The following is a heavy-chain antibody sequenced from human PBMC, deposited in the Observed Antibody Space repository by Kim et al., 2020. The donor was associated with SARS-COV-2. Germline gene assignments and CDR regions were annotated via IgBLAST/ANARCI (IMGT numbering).Heavy chain of an antibody. CDR2: IYYSGST. J-gene: IGHJ5*02. D-gene: IGHD3-10*01. V-gene: IGHV4-59*08. Sequence: SETLSLTCTVSGGSISSYYWSWIRQPPGKGLEWIGYIYYSGSTNYNPSLKSRVTISVDTSKNQFSLKLSSVTAADTAVYYCARQLGVPGWFDPRGQGTLVTVSS. CDR1: GGSISSYY. CDR3: ARQLGVPGWFDP.